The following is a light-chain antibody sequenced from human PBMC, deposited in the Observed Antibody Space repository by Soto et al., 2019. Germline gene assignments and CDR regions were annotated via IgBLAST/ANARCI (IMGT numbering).Light chain of an antibody. CDR3: QQRSDWLT. V-gene: IGKV3-11*01. CDR1: QSLSTS. CDR2: DAS. J-gene: IGKJ4*01. Sequence: EFVLAQSPAILSLSPGEGATLSCRASQSLSTSLAWYQHKPGQAPRLLIYDASYRAPGIPARFSGSGSGTYFTLTISGLEPEDFAVYYCQQRSDWLTFGGGTKVEI.